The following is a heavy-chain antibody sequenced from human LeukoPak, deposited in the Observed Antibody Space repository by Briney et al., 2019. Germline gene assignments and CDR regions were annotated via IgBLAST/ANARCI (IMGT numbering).Heavy chain of an antibody. CDR3: ARDRANYYFDY. CDR1: GSTFSNFG. J-gene: IGHJ4*02. V-gene: IGHV3-48*02. D-gene: IGHD1-7*01. Sequence: GGSLRLSCTASGSTFSNFGMTWLRQAPGKGLEWISYISANSETIYYADSMKGRFTISRDDAKNSLYLQLSSLRDEDTAVYFCARDRANYYFDYWGQGTLVTVSS. CDR2: ISANSETI.